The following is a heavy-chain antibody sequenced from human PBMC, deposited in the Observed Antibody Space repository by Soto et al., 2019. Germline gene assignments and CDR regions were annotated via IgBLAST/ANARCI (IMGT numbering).Heavy chain of an antibody. CDR1: GYTFTSYG. CDR3: ARDAEYVLLWFGELSY. Sequence: GASVKVSCKASGYTFTSYGISWVRQAPGQGLERMGWISAYNGNTNYAQKLQGRVTMTTDTSTSTAYMELRSLRSDDTAVYYCARDAEYVLLWFGELSYWGQGTLVTVSS. CDR2: ISAYNGNT. V-gene: IGHV1-18*01. D-gene: IGHD3-10*01. J-gene: IGHJ4*02.